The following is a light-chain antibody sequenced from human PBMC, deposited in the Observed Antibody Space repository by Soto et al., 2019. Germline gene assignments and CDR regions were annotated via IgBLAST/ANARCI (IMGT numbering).Light chain of an antibody. J-gene: IGKJ2*01. CDR3: HQYNSWPPGT. CDR2: DAS. V-gene: IGKV3-15*01. Sequence: EIGLTQSPAILSVYPGERATLSCRASQSISRSLAWYQQKPGQAPRLLISDASTRAPGIPARFSGSGSGTEFTLTISSLQSEDFALYYCHQYNSWPPGTFGQGTKVDI. CDR1: QSISRS.